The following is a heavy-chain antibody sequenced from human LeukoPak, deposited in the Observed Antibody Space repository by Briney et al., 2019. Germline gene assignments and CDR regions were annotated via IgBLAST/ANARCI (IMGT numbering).Heavy chain of an antibody. Sequence: GGSLRLSCAASGFTFSSYSMNWVRQAPGKGLECVSSISSSSSYIYYADSVKGRFTISRDNAKNSLYLQMNSLRAEDTAVYYCAREKGYYYDSSGPFDYWGQGTLVTVSS. CDR3: AREKGYYYDSSGPFDY. CDR1: GFTFSSYS. D-gene: IGHD3-22*01. V-gene: IGHV3-21*01. J-gene: IGHJ4*02. CDR2: ISSSSSYI.